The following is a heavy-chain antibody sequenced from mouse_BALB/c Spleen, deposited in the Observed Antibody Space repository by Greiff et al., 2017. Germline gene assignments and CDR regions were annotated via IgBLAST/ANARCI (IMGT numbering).Heavy chain of an antibody. V-gene: IGHV5-12-2*01. CDR3: AIYGRRAY. D-gene: IGHD1-1*01. Sequence: EVQLVESGGGLVQPGGSLKLSCAASGFTFSSYTMSWVRQTPEKRLEWVAYISNGGGSTYYPDTVKGRFTISRDNAKNTLYLQMSSLKSEDTAMYYCAIYGRRAYWGQGTLVTVSA. CDR1: GFTFSSYT. CDR2: ISNGGGST. J-gene: IGHJ3*01.